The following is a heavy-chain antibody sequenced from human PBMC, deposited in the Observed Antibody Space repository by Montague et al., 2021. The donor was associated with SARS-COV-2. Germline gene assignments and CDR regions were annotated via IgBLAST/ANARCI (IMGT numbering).Heavy chain of an antibody. CDR2: MPYSGST. Sequence: SGTLSLTCTVSGDSISRNSYYWGWIRQPPGKGLEWIGSMPYSGSTYHNPSLKSRVSISVDTSKNQFSLKLSSMTAADTAVYYCAKSAWHNWYFDIWGRGTLVTVSS. J-gene: IGHJ2*01. CDR3: AKSAWHNWYFDI. CDR1: GDSISRNSYY. D-gene: IGHD2/OR15-2a*01. V-gene: IGHV4-39*01.